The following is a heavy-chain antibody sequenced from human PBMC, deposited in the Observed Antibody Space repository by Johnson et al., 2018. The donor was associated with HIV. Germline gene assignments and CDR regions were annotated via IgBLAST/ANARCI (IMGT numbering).Heavy chain of an antibody. J-gene: IGHJ3*02. CDR1: GFTFDDYA. Sequence: VQLVESGGGVVRPGGSLRLSCAASGFTFDDYAMHWVRQAPGKGLEWVSGISLNSGSIGYADSVKGRFTISRDNAKNSLYLQMNSLRAEDTAGYYCARAAYCGGDCYSGSRLDAFDIWGQGTMVTVSS. V-gene: IGHV3-9*01. D-gene: IGHD2-21*02. CDR2: ISLNSGSI. CDR3: ARAAYCGGDCYSGSRLDAFDI.